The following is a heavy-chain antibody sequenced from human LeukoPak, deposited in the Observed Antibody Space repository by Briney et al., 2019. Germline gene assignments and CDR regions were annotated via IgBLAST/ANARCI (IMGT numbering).Heavy chain of an antibody. CDR1: GGSISSGDYY. J-gene: IGHJ6*03. Sequence: PSETLSLTCTVSGGSISSGDYYWSWIRQPPGEGLEWIGSIYYSGSTYYNPSLKSRVTISVDTSKNQFSLKLSSVTAADTAVYYCARHGGYDFWSGYTAYYYYMDVWGKGTTVTVSS. D-gene: IGHD3-3*01. CDR2: IYYSGST. V-gene: IGHV4-39*01. CDR3: ARHGGYDFWSGYTAYYYYMDV.